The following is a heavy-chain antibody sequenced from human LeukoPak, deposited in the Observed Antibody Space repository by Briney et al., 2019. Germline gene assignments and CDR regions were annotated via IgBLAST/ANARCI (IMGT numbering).Heavy chain of an antibody. CDR2: IIPIFGTA. CDR1: GGTFSSYA. J-gene: IGHJ4*02. CDR3: ARGGGTYSSGWYSPFDY. D-gene: IGHD6-19*01. V-gene: IGHV1-69*01. Sequence: ASVKVSCKAHGGTFSSYAISWVRQAPGQGLEWMGGIIPIFGTANYAQKFQGRVTITADESTSTAYMELSSLRSEDTAVYYCARGGGTYSSGWYSPFDYWGQGTLVTVSS.